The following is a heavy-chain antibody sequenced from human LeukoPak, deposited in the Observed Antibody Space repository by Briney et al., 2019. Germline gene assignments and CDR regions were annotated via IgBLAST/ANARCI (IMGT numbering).Heavy chain of an antibody. Sequence: GASLKISCETSGYNFLTFWIAWVRQMPGKGLEWMGVIYPGDSDTRYSPSFQGQVSISVDTSLSTAYLQWRSLRASDTAMYYCARLLDYDSTYYYMDVWGIGTSVIV. CDR2: IYPGDSDT. V-gene: IGHV5-51*01. CDR1: GYNFLTFW. CDR3: ARLLDYDSTYYYMDV. J-gene: IGHJ6*03. D-gene: IGHD4-17*01.